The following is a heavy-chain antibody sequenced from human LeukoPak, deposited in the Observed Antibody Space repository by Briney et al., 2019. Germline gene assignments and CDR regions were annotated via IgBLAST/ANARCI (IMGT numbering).Heavy chain of an antibody. CDR3: AKDLTIFGVVIIRTSDY. J-gene: IGHJ4*02. Sequence: SGGSLRLSCAASGFTFSSYAMSWVRQAPGKGLEWVSAISAGGGGTYYAASVKGRFSISRDNSKNTLYLQMNSLRAEDTAVYYCAKDLTIFGVVIIRTSDYWGQGTLVTVSS. V-gene: IGHV3-23*01. CDR2: ISAGGGGT. D-gene: IGHD3-3*01. CDR1: GFTFSSYA.